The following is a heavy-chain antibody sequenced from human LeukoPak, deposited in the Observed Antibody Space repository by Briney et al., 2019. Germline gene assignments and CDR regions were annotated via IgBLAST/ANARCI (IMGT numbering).Heavy chain of an antibody. D-gene: IGHD3-16*01. CDR3: ASANLGDLSLYADYYFDY. J-gene: IGHJ4*02. V-gene: IGHV3-48*03. Sequence: GGSLRLSCAASGFTFSSYEMTWVRQAPGKGLEWVSFISSSDSSIYYADSVKGRFTISRDNAKNSLYLQMNSLRAEDTAVYYCASANLGDLSLYADYYFDYWGQGTLVTVSS. CDR1: GFTFSSYE. CDR2: ISSSDSSI.